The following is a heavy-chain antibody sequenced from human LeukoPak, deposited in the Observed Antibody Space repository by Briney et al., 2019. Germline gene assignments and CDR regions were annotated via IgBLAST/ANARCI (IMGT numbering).Heavy chain of an antibody. CDR2: IWYDGSNK. V-gene: IGHV3-30*04. CDR1: GFTFRSHA. D-gene: IGHD1-26*01. CDR3: ARDAGDYSGSYSGPGY. J-gene: IGHJ4*02. Sequence: PGTSLRLSCATSGFTFRSHAMHWVRQSPGKGLEWVAQIWYDGSNKYYADSVKGRFSVSRDNSKNTLYLQMNSLRAEDTAVYYCARDAGDYSGSYSGPGYWGQGTLVTVSS.